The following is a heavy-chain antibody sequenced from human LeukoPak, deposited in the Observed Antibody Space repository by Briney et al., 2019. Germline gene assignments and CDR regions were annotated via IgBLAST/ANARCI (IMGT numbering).Heavy chain of an antibody. Sequence: GGSLRLSCETSGFTFSRYGMHWVRQAPGKGLEWVALIWHDGSNKNYADSVKGRFTISRDNSKNMLYLQMNSLRAEDTAVYYCANNFDYWGQGTLVTVSS. CDR3: ANNFDY. CDR1: GFTFSRYG. CDR2: IWHDGSNK. V-gene: IGHV3-33*06. J-gene: IGHJ4*02.